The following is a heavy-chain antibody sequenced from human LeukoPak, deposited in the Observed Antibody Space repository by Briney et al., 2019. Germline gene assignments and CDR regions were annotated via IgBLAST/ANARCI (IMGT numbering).Heavy chain of an antibody. CDR3: ARDVLEISSSQDYFKP. CDR2: IFSDGNNP. Sequence: GGSLRLSCAASGFTFRGYAMHWVRQAPGKGLAGVEIIFSDGNNPYYAESVRGRFTLSRDISKNTIYLQLSSLRSEYTGVYYCARDVLEISSSQDYFKPRGQGTLVPVS. V-gene: IGHV3-30-3*01. CDR1: GFTFRGYA. D-gene: IGHD2/OR15-2a*01. J-gene: IGHJ5*02.